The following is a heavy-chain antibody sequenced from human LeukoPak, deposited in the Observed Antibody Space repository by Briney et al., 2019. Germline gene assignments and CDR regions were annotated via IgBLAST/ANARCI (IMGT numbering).Heavy chain of an antibody. D-gene: IGHD6-19*01. CDR2: IVGSGGST. Sequence: GGSLRLSCAASGFTLTNNAMTRVRQAPGKGLEWVSAIVGSGGSTYYADSVKGRFTISSDNSKNTLYLQMNSLRAEDTAIYYCAKSIAVAHTNWFDPWGQGTLVTVSS. J-gene: IGHJ5*02. CDR1: GFTLTNNA. V-gene: IGHV3-23*01. CDR3: AKSIAVAHTNWFDP.